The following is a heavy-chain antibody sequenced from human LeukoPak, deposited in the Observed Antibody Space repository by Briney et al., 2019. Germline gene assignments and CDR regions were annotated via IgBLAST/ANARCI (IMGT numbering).Heavy chain of an antibody. J-gene: IGHJ4*02. CDR1: GASISSYC. D-gene: IGHD3-22*01. V-gene: IGHV4-59*01. CDR3: ARDLGGYYQSSGPGYFDY. Sequence: SETLSLTCTVSGASISSYCWSWIRQSPGKGLEWIGYIFYSGNTSNNPSLKSRVTISVDTSKNQFSLKLTSVTAADTAVYYCARDLGGYYQSSGPGYFDYWGQGTLVTVSS. CDR2: IFYSGNT.